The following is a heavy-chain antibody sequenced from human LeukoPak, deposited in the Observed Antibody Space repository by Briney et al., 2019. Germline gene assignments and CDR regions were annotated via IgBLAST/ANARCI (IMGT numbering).Heavy chain of an antibody. D-gene: IGHD4-17*01. CDR3: ARGYYGDYLGKLD. CDR1: GGSFSGYY. V-gene: IGHV4-34*01. Sequence: PSETLSLTCAVYGGSFSGYYWSWIRQPPGKGLEWIGEINHSGSTNYNPSLKSRVTISVDTSKNQFSLKLSSVTAADTAVYYCARGYYGDYLGKLDWGQGTLVTVSS. CDR2: INHSGST. J-gene: IGHJ4*02.